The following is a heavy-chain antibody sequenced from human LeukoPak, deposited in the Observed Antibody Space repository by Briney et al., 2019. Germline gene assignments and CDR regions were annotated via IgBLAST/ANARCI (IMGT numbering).Heavy chain of an antibody. CDR3: AKGMYYDFWSGYPPVDY. V-gene: IGHV3-23*01. CDR2: ISGSGGST. J-gene: IGHJ4*02. Sequence: GGSLRLSCAASGFTFSSYAMSWVRQAPGKGLEWVSAISGSGGSTYYADSVKGRFTISRDNSKNTLYLQMNSLRAEDTAVYYCAKGMYYDFWSGYPPVDYWGQGTLVTVSS. CDR1: GFTFSSYA. D-gene: IGHD3-3*01.